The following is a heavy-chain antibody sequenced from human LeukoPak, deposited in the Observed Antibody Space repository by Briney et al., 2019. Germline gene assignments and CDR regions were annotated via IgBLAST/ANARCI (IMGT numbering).Heavy chain of an antibody. CDR1: GFTFSSYS. V-gene: IGHV3-48*01. CDR3: ARDGSMVRRARFSMWY. J-gene: IGHJ4*02. CDR2: ISSSSSTI. Sequence: PGGSLRLSCAASGFTFSSYSMNWVRQAPGKGLEWVSYISSSSSTIYYADSVKGRFTISRDNAKNSLYLQMNSLRAEDTAVYYCARDGSMVRRARFSMWYWGQGTLVTVSS. D-gene: IGHD3-10*01.